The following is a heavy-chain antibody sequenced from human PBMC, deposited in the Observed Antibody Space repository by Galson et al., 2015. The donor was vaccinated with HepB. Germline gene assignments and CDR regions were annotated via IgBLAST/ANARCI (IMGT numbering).Heavy chain of an antibody. CDR1: GYSFTSYW. J-gene: IGHJ4*02. V-gene: IGHV5-51*01. CDR2: IYPGDSDS. D-gene: IGHD6-19*01. Sequence: QSGAEVKKPGESLKISCKGSGYSFTSYWIAWVRQMPGKGLEWMGIIYPGDSDSRYSPSFQGQVTISGDKSITTAYLQWTSLKASDTAIYYCARGERGSGWYNFDYWGQGTLVTVSS. CDR3: ARGERGSGWYNFDY.